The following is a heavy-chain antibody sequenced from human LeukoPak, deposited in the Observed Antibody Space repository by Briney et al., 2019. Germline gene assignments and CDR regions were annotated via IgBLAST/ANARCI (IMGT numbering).Heavy chain of an antibody. CDR3: GIHQSSGSYGAFDI. J-gene: IGHJ3*02. D-gene: IGHD1-26*01. V-gene: IGHV5-51*01. CDR2: IHPGDSDT. CDR1: GYTFTAYW. Sequence: GESLKISCQGSGYTFTAYWIGWVRQMPGKGLEWVGIIHPGDSDTRYSPSFQGQVTISADKSITTAYLQWSSLKASDTAMYYCGIHQSSGSYGAFDIWGQGTMVTVSS.